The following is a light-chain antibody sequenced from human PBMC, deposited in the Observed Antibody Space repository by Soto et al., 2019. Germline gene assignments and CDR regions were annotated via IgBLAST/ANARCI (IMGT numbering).Light chain of an antibody. V-gene: IGKV3-11*01. Sequence: EIVLTQSPATLSLSPGERATLSCRASQSVSNYLAWYQQKPGQAPRLLIYDASNRATAIPDRFSGSGSGTDFTLTISSLEPEDFSVYYCLQRSRWPRTFGQGTRLDIK. J-gene: IGKJ2*01. CDR1: QSVSNY. CDR2: DAS. CDR3: LQRSRWPRT.